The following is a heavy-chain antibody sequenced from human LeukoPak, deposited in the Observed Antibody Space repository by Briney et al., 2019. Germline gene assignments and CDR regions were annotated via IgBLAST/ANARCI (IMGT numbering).Heavy chain of an antibody. D-gene: IGHD3-3*01. CDR1: GYTFTGYY. CDR3: AIDLWSGYPDDY. CDR2: INPNSGDT. Sequence: PGASVKVSCKASGYTFTGYYMHWVRQAPGQGLEWMGWINPNSGDTNYAQKFQGRVTMTRDTSISTAYMELSRLRADDTAVYYCAIDLWSGYPDDYWGQGTLVTVSS. J-gene: IGHJ4*02. V-gene: IGHV1-2*02.